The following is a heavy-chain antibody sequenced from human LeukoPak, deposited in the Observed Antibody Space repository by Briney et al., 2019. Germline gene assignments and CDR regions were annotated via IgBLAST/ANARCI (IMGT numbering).Heavy chain of an antibody. CDR2: IYYSGST. CDR1: GGSISSSSYY. D-gene: IGHD6-6*01. Sequence: SETLSLTCTVSGGSISSSSYYWGWIRQPPGKGLEWIGSIYYSGSTYYNPPLKSRVTISVDTSKNQFSLKLSSVTAADTAVYYCARGRSIAARPGQYYFDYWGQGTLVTVSS. CDR3: ARGRSIAARPGQYYFDY. V-gene: IGHV4-39*01. J-gene: IGHJ4*02.